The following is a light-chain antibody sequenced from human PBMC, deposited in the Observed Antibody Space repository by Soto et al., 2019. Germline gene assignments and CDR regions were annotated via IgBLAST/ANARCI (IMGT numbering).Light chain of an antibody. V-gene: IGLV2-14*03. CDR2: DVT. J-gene: IGLJ1*01. Sequence: QSVLTQPASVYGSAGQSITISCTGTSSDIGAYNYVSWYQQHPGKAPKLIIYDVTNRPAGISSRFSASKSGNTASLTISVLQAEDEADYYCCSYKSSSTLYVFGTGTKVTVL. CDR1: SSDIGAYNY. CDR3: CSYKSSSTLYV.